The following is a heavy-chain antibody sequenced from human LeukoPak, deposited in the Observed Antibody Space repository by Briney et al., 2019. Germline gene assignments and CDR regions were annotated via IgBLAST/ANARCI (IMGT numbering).Heavy chain of an antibody. CDR3: ARDGGDSPGDAFDI. D-gene: IGHD4-23*01. J-gene: IGHJ3*02. Sequence: KPSETLSLTCTVSGGSISSYYWSWIRRPPGKGLEWIGYIYYSGSTNYNPSLKSRVTISVDTSKNQFSLKLSSVTAADTAVYYCARDGGDSPGDAFDIWGQGTMVTVSS. CDR2: IYYSGST. CDR1: GGSISSYY. V-gene: IGHV4-59*01.